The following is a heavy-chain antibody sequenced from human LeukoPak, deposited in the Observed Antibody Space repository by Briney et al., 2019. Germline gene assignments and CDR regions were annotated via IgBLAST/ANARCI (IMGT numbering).Heavy chain of an antibody. CDR2: ISGSGTST. D-gene: IGHD1-26*01. V-gene: IGHV3-23*01. J-gene: IGHJ4*02. CDR1: GFTFSNYA. Sequence: GGSLRLSCAASGFTFSNYAMTWVRQAPGKGLEWVSAISGSGTSTYYADSVKGRFTISGDNSKNTLYLQMNSLRAEDTAVYYCARANSVIYSYYFDFWGQGTLVTVSS. CDR3: ARANSVIYSYYFDF.